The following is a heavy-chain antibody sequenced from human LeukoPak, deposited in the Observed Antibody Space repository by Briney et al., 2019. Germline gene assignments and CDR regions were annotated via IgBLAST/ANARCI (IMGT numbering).Heavy chain of an antibody. CDR3: ARHIVVVPNATVQARTYQYYYGMDV. Sequence: PGGSQRLSCAASGFTFSSYSMNWVRQAPGKGLEWVSFISSSGSIVYYADSVRGRFTISRDNTKNSLDLQMSSLRAEDTAVYYCARHIVVVPNATVQARTYQYYYGMDVWGQGTTVTVSS. J-gene: IGHJ6*02. CDR1: GFTFSSYS. D-gene: IGHD2-2*01. CDR2: ISSSGSIV. V-gene: IGHV3-48*04.